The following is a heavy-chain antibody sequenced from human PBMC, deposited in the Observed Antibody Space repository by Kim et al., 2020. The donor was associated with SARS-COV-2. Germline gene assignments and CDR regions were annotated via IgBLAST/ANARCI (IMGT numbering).Heavy chain of an antibody. D-gene: IGHD6-13*01. CDR2: ISGSGGST. J-gene: IGHJ5*02. Sequence: GGSLRLSCAASGFTFSSYAMSWVRQAPGKGLEWVSAISGSGGSTYYADSVKGRFTISRDNSKNTLYLQMNSLRAEDTAVYYCAKDLPIAAAGNNWFDPWGQGTLVTVSS. CDR3: AKDLPIAAAGNNWFDP. CDR1: GFTFSSYA. V-gene: IGHV3-23*01.